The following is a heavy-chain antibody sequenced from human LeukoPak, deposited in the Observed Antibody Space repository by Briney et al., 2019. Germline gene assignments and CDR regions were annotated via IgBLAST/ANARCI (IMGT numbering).Heavy chain of an antibody. D-gene: IGHD6-19*01. CDR3: AREIAVAGTIDY. J-gene: IGHJ4*02. Sequence: ASVKVSCKASGYTFTGYHMHWVRQAPGQGLEWMGWINPNSGGTNYAQKFQGRVTMTRDTSISTAYMELSRLRSDDTAVYYCAREIAVAGTIDYWGQGTLVTVSS. V-gene: IGHV1-2*02. CDR2: INPNSGGT. CDR1: GYTFTGYH.